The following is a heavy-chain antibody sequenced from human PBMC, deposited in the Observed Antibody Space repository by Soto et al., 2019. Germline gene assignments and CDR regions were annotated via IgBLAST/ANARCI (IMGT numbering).Heavy chain of an antibody. CDR1: WFSLRTRGMG. CDR3: IQSRCGGDCLQSYASHYYYGMDV. V-gene: IGHV2-5*02. D-gene: IGHD2-21*02. CDR2: IYWDDDK. J-gene: IGHJ6*02. Sequence: GATLGNDTRSVGLTCSFRWFSLRTRGMGVGWIRQPPGKALEWLALIYWDDDKRYSPSLRSRLTINKDTSKDQGVLTMTNMDPVDTATYYCIQSRCGGDCLQSYASHYYYGMDVSGQGTTVTVSS.